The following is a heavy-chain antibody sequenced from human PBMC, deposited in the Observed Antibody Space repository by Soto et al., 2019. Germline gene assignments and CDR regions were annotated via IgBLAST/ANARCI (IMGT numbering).Heavy chain of an antibody. Sequence: ETLSLTCTVSGGSISGYYWSWIRQPPGKGLEWIGYIYYSGSTNYNPSLKSRVTISVDTSKNQFSLKLSSVTAADTAVYYCASNGGRSYDILTGYRYYYCGMDVRGQGTTVTVSS. V-gene: IGHV4-59*01. D-gene: IGHD3-9*01. CDR2: IYYSGST. J-gene: IGHJ6*02. CDR1: GGSISGYY. CDR3: ASNGGRSYDILTGYRYYYCGMDV.